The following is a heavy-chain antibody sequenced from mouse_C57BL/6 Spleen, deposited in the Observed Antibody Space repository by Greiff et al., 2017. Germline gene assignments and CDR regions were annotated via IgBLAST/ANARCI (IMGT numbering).Heavy chain of an antibody. CDR3: ARGGSAMVTRDY. Sequence: QVQLKQSGAELVKPGASVKLSCKASGYTFTSYWMQWVKQRPGQGLEWIGEIDPSDSYTNYNQKFKGKATLTVDTSSSTAYMQLSSLTSEDSAVYYCARGGSAMVTRDYWGQGTTLTVSS. CDR1: GYTFTSYW. V-gene: IGHV1-50*01. J-gene: IGHJ2*01. CDR2: IDPSDSYT. D-gene: IGHD2-2*01.